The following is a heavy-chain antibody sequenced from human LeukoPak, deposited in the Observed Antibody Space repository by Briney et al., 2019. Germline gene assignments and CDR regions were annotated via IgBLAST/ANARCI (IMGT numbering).Heavy chain of an antibody. CDR1: GSTVSSNY. CDR3: ATRWAFNWAFDY. D-gene: IGHD7-27*01. Sequence: GGSLRLSCAASGSTVSSNYMSWVRQAPGKGLEWVSVIYSGGDTYYADSVKGRFTISRDNSKNTLYLQLNSLRPEDTAVYYCATRWAFNWAFDYWGQGTLVTVSS. V-gene: IGHV3-53*01. J-gene: IGHJ4*02. CDR2: IYSGGDT.